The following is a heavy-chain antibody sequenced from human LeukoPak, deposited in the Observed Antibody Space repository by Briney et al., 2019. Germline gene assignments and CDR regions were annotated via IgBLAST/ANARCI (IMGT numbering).Heavy chain of an antibody. CDR3: ARDLSFLDVDTAMVCMDY. D-gene: IGHD5-18*01. J-gene: IGHJ4*02. CDR1: GYTLTGYG. V-gene: IGHV1-18*01. CDR2: FSAYNGDT. Sequence: ASVKVSCKASGYTLTGYGISWVRQAPGQGLEWMGWFSAYNGDTKYAQKLQGRVTMTTDTSTSTAYMEMRSLRSDDTAVYYCARDLSFLDVDTAMVCMDYWGQGTLVTVSS.